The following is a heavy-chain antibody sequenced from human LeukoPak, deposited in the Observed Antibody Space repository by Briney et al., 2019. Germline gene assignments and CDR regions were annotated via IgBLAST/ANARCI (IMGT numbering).Heavy chain of an antibody. CDR2: NYYSDST. D-gene: IGHD3-22*01. CDR1: GGSISSGGYY. Sequence: SGTLSLTCTVSGGSISSGGYYWSWIRQHPGKGLEWIGYNYYSDSTYYNPSLKSRVTISVDTSKNQFSLKLSSVTAADTAVYYCARENSSGSAGWGQGTLVTVSS. CDR3: ARENSSGSAG. J-gene: IGHJ4*02. V-gene: IGHV4-31*03.